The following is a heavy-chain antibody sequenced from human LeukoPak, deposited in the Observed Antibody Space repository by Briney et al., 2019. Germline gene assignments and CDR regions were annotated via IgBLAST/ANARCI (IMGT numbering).Heavy chain of an antibody. D-gene: IGHD6-6*01. CDR1: SGSISSYY. J-gene: IGHJ4*02. Sequence: PSETMSLTCTVSSGSISSYYWSWIRQPPGKGLEWIGYIYSSGSTKYNPSLKSRVTISVDTPNNQFFLKLSSVTAADTAVYYCARLPYSSSSFDYWGREPWSPSPQ. CDR2: IYSSGST. V-gene: IGHV4-59*08. CDR3: ARLPYSSSSFDY.